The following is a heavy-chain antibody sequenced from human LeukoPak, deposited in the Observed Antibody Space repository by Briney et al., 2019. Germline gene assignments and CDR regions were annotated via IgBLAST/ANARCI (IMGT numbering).Heavy chain of an antibody. D-gene: IGHD2/OR15-2a*01. Sequence: GESLRLSCAASGLTFSTYAMHWVRQAPGKGLEWVSIISTSGDTTYYAGSVKGRSTISRDNSKNTLFLQMNSLRAEDTAVYYCARGSPLSYYFDYWGQGTLVTVSS. CDR3: ARGSPLSYYFDY. CDR2: ISTSGDTT. CDR1: GLTFSTYA. V-gene: IGHV3-23*01. J-gene: IGHJ4*02.